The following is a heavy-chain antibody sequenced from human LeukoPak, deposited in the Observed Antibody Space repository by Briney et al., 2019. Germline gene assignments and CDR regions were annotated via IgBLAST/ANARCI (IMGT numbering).Heavy chain of an antibody. CDR1: GGSFSGYY. Sequence: KTSETLSLTCAVYGGSFSGYYWSWIRQPPGKGLEWIGEINHSGSTNYNPSLKSRVTISVDTSKNQSSLKLSSVTAADTAVYYCARGLYYYGSGSYSPTYYFDYWGQGTLVTVSS. J-gene: IGHJ4*02. CDR2: INHSGST. V-gene: IGHV4-34*01. D-gene: IGHD3-10*01. CDR3: ARGLYYYGSGSYSPTYYFDY.